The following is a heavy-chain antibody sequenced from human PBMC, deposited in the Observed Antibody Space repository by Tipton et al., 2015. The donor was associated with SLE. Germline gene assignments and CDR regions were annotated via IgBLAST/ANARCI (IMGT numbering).Heavy chain of an antibody. Sequence: TLSLTCTVSGDSITSYYWSWIRQPPGTGLEWIGSIYYSGNPYYNPSLKSRVTISVDKSKNQFSLKLSSVTAADTAIYYCARFMISVGFDYWGQGTLVTVSS. D-gene: IGHD3-16*01. J-gene: IGHJ4*02. V-gene: IGHV4-59*12. CDR3: ARFMISVGFDY. CDR1: GDSITSYY. CDR2: IYYSGNP.